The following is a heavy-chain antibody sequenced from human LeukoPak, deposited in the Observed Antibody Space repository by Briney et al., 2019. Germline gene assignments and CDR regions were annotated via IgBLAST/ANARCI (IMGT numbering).Heavy chain of an antibody. J-gene: IGHJ6*01. Sequence: GGSLRLSCAASGFTFSSYTMNWVRQAPGKGLEWVSYISSSGSYTYYADSVKGRFTISRDNAENSLYLQMNSLRAEDTAVYYGARGSEGYCSGGGCYYGMDVWGQGTTVTVSS. CDR2: ISSSGSYT. CDR3: ARGSEGYCSGGGCYYGMDV. D-gene: IGHD2-15*01. V-gene: IGHV3-21*01. CDR1: GFTFSSYT.